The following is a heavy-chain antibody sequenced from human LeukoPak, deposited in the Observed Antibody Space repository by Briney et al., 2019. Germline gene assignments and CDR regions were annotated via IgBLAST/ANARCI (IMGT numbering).Heavy chain of an antibody. CDR3: ATDVSYSTFAY. V-gene: IGHV3-7*05. Sequence: GGSLRLSCASSGFTHSSSWMCWVRQAPGKGLEWVANIKEDGSVKNYVDSVEGRFTISRDNAKNSLYLQMNTLRAEDTAVYYCATDVSYSTFAYWGQRTLVTVSS. CDR2: IKEDGSVK. J-gene: IGHJ4*02. CDR1: GFTHSSSW. D-gene: IGHD4-11*01.